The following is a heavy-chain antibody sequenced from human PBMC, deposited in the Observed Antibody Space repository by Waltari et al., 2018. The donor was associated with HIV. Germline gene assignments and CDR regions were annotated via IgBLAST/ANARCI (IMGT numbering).Heavy chain of an antibody. Sequence: QVQLQQWGAGLLKPSETLSLTCAVYGGSFSGYYWSWIRQPPGKGLEWIGEINHSGSTNYNPSLKSRVTISVDTSKNQFSLKLSSVTAADTAVYYCARGRGGSRMFDYWGQGTLVTVSS. CDR3: ARGRGGSRMFDY. CDR2: INHSGST. D-gene: IGHD3-16*01. V-gene: IGHV4-34*01. J-gene: IGHJ4*02. CDR1: GGSFSGYY.